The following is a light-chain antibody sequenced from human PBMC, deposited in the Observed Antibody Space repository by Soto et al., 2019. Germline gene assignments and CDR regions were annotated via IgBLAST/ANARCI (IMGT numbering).Light chain of an antibody. CDR1: QSVTNN. CDR2: GAS. CDR3: QQDSDSPIT. Sequence: EIVMTQSPTTLSVSPGERATLSCRASQSVTNNLAWYQQRPGQAPRLLIRGASTRASGVPARFSGSGSGTDFTLTISSLQSEDFAVYYCQQDSDSPITFGPGTKVDLK. V-gene: IGKV3-15*01. J-gene: IGKJ3*01.